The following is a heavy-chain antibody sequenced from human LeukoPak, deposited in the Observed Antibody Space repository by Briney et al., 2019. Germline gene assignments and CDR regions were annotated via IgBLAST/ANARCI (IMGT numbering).Heavy chain of an antibody. Sequence: PSETLSLTCAVYGGSFSGYYWSWIRQPPGKGLEWIGEINHSGSTNYNPSLKSRVTISVDTSKNQFSLKLSSVTAADTAVYYCARGPRRGRSGGRIYYFDYWGQGTLVTVSS. CDR3: ARGPRRGRSGGRIYYFDY. V-gene: IGHV4-34*01. CDR2: INHSGST. J-gene: IGHJ4*02. D-gene: IGHD2-15*01. CDR1: GGSFSGYY.